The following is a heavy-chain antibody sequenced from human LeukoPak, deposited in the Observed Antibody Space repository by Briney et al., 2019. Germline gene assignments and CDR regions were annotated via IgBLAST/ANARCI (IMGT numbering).Heavy chain of an antibody. D-gene: IGHD3-9*01. CDR1: GGSISSYY. CDR3: ARAAADYDILTGYYTAHLDY. Sequence: PSETLSLTCTVSGGSISSYYWSWIRQPPGKGLEWIGYIYYSGSTNYNPSLKSRVTISVDTSKNQFSLKLSSVTAADTAVYYCARAAADYDILTGYYTAHLDYWGQGTLVTVSS. J-gene: IGHJ4*02. V-gene: IGHV4-59*01. CDR2: IYYSGST.